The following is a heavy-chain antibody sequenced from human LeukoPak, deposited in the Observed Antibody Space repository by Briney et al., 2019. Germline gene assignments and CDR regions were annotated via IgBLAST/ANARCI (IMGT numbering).Heavy chain of an antibody. CDR3: AKLPTIYGVADSFDM. CDR2: ISDSGAKT. J-gene: IGHJ3*02. Sequence: GGSLRLSCDASGFTLRSYEMSWVRQAPGKGLEWVSIISDSGAKTDYADSVKGRFTISRDNSKNTLFLQLNRLRAEDTATYYCAKLPTIYGVADSFDMWGQATAVIASS. D-gene: IGHD3-3*01. V-gene: IGHV3-23*01. CDR1: GFTLRSYE.